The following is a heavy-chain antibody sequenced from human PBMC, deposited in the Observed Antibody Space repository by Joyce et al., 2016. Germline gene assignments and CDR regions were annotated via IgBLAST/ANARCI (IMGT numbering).Heavy chain of an antibody. D-gene: IGHD3-9*01. J-gene: IGHJ4*02. CDR3: ASDLLTGYSHFDY. CDR1: CGPISSGDYY. V-gene: IGHV4-30-4*01. Sequence: QVQLQESGPGLVKPSQTLSLTCTVSCGPISSGDYYWSWIRQSPGKGLEWIGYIHYRGSTSYNPTLKSRLTISVDTSKNQFSLKLSAVTAADTAVYYCASDLLTGYSHFDYWGQGTLVIVSS. CDR2: IHYRGST.